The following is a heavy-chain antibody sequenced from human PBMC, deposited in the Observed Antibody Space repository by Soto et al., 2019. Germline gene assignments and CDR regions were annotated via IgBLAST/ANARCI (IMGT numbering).Heavy chain of an antibody. D-gene: IGHD3-9*01. Sequence: EVQLLESGGGFVQPAESLRLSCAASEFTFSLSAMSWVRQAPGRGLDWVSSLSGGGSTTDYADSVKGRFTISRDNTKNTVHLQMNSLRAEDTAVYYCATGPEYDISTGCDYWGQGALVTVSS. CDR3: ATGPEYDISTGCDY. CDR2: LSGGGSTT. J-gene: IGHJ4*02. CDR1: EFTFSLSA. V-gene: IGHV3-23*01.